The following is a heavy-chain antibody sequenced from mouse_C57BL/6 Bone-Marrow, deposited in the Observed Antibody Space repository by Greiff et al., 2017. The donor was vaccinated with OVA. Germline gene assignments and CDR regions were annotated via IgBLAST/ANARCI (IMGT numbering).Heavy chain of an antibody. CDR3: ARRGDPHYFDY. J-gene: IGHJ2*01. CDR2: ISSGGSYT. D-gene: IGHD2-13*01. CDR1: GFTFSSYG. V-gene: IGHV5-6*02. Sequence: EVMLVESGGDLVKPGGSLKLSCAASGFTFSSYGMSWVRQTPDKRLEWVATISSGGSYTYYTDSVKGRFTISRDNAKNTLYLQMSSLKSEDTAMYYCARRGDPHYFDYWCRGTTLTVSS.